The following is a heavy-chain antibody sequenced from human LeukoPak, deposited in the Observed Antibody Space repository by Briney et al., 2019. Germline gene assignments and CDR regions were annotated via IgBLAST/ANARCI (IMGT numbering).Heavy chain of an antibody. J-gene: IGHJ4*02. D-gene: IGHD2-2*01. Sequence: PSETLSLTCTVSGGSISSYYWTWIRQPPGKGLEWIGYIYDSGNTNYNPSPKSRVSISVVTSKNQISLKLTSVTAADTAVYYCARHRYSTSWGGGFDYWGQGTLVTVSS. CDR2: IYDSGNT. CDR1: GGSISSYY. V-gene: IGHV4-59*08. CDR3: ARHRYSTSWGGGFDY.